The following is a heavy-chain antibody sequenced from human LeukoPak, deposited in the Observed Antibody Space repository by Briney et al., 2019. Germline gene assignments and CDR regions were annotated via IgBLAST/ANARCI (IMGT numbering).Heavy chain of an antibody. V-gene: IGHV3-23*01. D-gene: IGHD2-21*02. CDR2: ISNSGGST. J-gene: IGHJ4*02. CDR1: GFTFSSYG. Sequence: GGSLRLSCSASGFTFSSYGMSWVRQAPGKGLEWVSGISNSGGSTNYADSVKGRFTISRDNSKNTLYLQMNSLTAEDTAVYYCTKGPPHCGGDCSESDWGQGTLVTVSS. CDR3: TKGPPHCGGDCSESD.